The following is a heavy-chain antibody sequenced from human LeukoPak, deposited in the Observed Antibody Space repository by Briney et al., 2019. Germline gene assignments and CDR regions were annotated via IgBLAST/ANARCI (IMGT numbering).Heavy chain of an antibody. Sequence: SETLSLTCAVYGGSFSGYYWSWIRQPPGKGLEWIGYIYYSGSTNYNPSLKSRVTISVDTSKNQLSLKLSSVTAADTAVYYCARQDYGSGSYPFDYWGQGTLVTVSS. J-gene: IGHJ4*02. V-gene: IGHV4-59*08. CDR3: ARQDYGSGSYPFDY. CDR1: GGSFSGYY. CDR2: IYYSGST. D-gene: IGHD3-10*01.